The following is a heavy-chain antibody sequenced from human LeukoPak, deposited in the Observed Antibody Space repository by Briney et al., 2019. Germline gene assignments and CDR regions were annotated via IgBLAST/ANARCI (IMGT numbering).Heavy chain of an antibody. Sequence: SETLSLTWTVSGGSISSYYWSWMRQSPGEGLECIGYIRYTGSTNYNPSLKSRVTISVETSKNQFSLKLKSVTAADTAVYYCARGGYYGSGNDFRFDPWGQGTLVTVSS. V-gene: IGHV4-59*01. CDR3: ARGGYYGSGNDFRFDP. J-gene: IGHJ5*02. D-gene: IGHD3-10*01. CDR2: IRYTGST. CDR1: GGSISSYY.